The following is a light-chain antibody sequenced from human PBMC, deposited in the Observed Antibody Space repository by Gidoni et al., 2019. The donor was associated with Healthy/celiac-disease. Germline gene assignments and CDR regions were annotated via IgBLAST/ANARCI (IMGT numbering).Light chain of an antibody. Sequence: DIQMTQSPSSLSASVGDRVTITCRASQRISSYLNWYQQKPGKAPKLLIYAASSLQSGVPSRFSGSGSGKDFTLNISSLQPEDFATYYCKQSYSTPLTFGQGTRLEIK. CDR3: KQSYSTPLT. V-gene: IGKV1-39*01. CDR1: QRISSY. CDR2: AAS. J-gene: IGKJ5*01.